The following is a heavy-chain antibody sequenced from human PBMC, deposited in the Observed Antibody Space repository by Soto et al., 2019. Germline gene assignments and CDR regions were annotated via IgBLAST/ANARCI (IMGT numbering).Heavy chain of an antibody. Sequence: ASVKVSCKASGGTFSSYAISWVRQAPGQGLEWMGGIIPIFGTANYAQKFQGRVTITADESTSTAYMELSSLRSEDTAVYYCARAPLDVASVDYWGQGTLVTVSS. D-gene: IGHD5-12*01. CDR1: GGTFSSYA. V-gene: IGHV1-69*13. J-gene: IGHJ4*02. CDR2: IIPIFGTA. CDR3: ARAPLDVASVDY.